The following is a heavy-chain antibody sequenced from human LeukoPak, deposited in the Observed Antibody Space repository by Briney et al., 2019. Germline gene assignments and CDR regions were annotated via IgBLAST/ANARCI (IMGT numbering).Heavy chain of an antibody. CDR3: ARSSSGWYSYSDY. J-gene: IGHJ4*02. CDR1: GFTFSSYA. D-gene: IGHD6-19*01. CDR2: ISYDGSNK. V-gene: IGHV3-30-3*01. Sequence: PGGSLRLSCAASGFTFSSYAMHWVRQAPGKGLEWVAVISYDGSNKYYADSVKGRFTISRDNSKNTLYLQMNSLRAEDTAVYYCARSSSGWYSYSDYWGQGTRVTVSS.